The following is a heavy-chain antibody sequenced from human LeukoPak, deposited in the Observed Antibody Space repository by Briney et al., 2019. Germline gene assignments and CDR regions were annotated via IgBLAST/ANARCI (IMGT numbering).Heavy chain of an antibody. Sequence: SETLSLTCTVSGGSIRNSSYYWGWIRQPPGKGLEWIGSIHYSGSTYYNPSLKSRVTISVDTSKNQFSLKLSSVTAADTAVYYCARRGSVTTFDYWGQGTLVTVSS. V-gene: IGHV4-39*01. J-gene: IGHJ4*02. D-gene: IGHD4-11*01. CDR2: IHYSGST. CDR1: GGSIRNSSYY. CDR3: ARRGSVTTFDY.